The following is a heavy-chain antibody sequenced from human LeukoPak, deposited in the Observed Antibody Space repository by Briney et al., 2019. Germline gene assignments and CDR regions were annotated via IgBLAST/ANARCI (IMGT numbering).Heavy chain of an antibody. D-gene: IGHD2-2*01. V-gene: IGHV6-1*01. CDR2: TYYRSTWYN. CDR3: ARRLTQYDCFDP. Sequence: SQTLSLTFAISGDSVSNNSVTWNWLRQSPSRGLEWLGRTYYRSTWYNDYAVSVRGRITVNPDTSKNQFSLHRNSVTPEDTAVYYCARRLTQYDCFDPWGQGILVTVSS. J-gene: IGHJ5*02. CDR1: GDSVSNNSVT.